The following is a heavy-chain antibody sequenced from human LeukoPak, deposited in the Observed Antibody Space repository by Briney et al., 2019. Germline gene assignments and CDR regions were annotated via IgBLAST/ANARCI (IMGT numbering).Heavy chain of an antibody. J-gene: IGHJ4*02. Sequence: GASVKVSCKASGYTFTSYGISWVRQAPGQGLEWMGWISAYNGNTNYAQKLQGRVTMTTDTSTSTAYMELRSLRSDDTAVYYCARGPYYYSSGSYHYWGQGTLVTVSS. CDR1: GYTFTSYG. D-gene: IGHD3-10*01. CDR2: ISAYNGNT. CDR3: ARGPYYYSSGSYHY. V-gene: IGHV1-18*04.